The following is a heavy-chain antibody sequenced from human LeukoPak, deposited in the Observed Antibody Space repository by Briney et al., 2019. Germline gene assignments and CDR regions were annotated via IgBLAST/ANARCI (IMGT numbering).Heavy chain of an antibody. CDR1: GFNFTSYW. J-gene: IGHJ5*01. V-gene: IGHV5-51*01. D-gene: IGHD3-22*01. Sequence: GESLQISCQGSGFNFTSYWIAWVRPMPGKGLEWMGISHPINSDTKYSPSCQGQVTISADKSSSTAYLQWNSLKASDTAMYYCARHQYYYDSSGNYGWFDSWGQGTLVTVSS. CDR2: SHPINSDT. CDR3: ARHQYYYDSSGNYGWFDS.